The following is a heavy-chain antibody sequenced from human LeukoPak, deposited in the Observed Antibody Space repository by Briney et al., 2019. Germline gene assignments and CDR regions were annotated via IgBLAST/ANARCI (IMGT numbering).Heavy chain of an antibody. CDR2: IKQDGSEK. V-gene: IGHV3-7*01. CDR1: GFTFSSYW. D-gene: IGHD3-9*01. CDR3: ARVQRYYDILTGYESRSYYYYNGMDV. Sequence: PGGSLRLSCAASGFTFSSYWMSWVRQAPGKGLEWVANIKQDGSEKYYVDSVKGRFTISRDNAKNSLYLQMNSLRAEDTAVYYCARVQRYYDILTGYESRSYYYYNGMDVWGQGTTVTVSS. J-gene: IGHJ6*02.